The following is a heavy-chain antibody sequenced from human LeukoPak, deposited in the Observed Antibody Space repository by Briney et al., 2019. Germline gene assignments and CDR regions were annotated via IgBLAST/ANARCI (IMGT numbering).Heavy chain of an antibody. CDR1: GFIFDDYA. CDR2: ISWNSGSI. J-gene: IGHJ4*02. CDR3: AKAPYASGSYFVDY. Sequence: AGGSLRLSCVASGFIFDDYAMHWVRQSPGKGLEWVSGISWNSGSIGYADSVKGRFSISRDNANNSLYLQMNSLRAEDTALYYCAKAPYASGSYFVDYWGQGTLVTVSS. D-gene: IGHD3-10*01. V-gene: IGHV3-9*01.